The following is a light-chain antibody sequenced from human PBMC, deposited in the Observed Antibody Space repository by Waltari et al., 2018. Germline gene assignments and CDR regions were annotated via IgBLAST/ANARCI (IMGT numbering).Light chain of an antibody. Sequence: QSVLTQPPSASGTPGQRVTISCTGSSSNIGGNVVNWYQQLPGKAPTLLIYRSDLWPSGVPDRFSGSKSGTSASLAISGLQSADEGDYYCAAWDDSLHGHWVFGGGTKVTVL. CDR2: RSD. J-gene: IGLJ3*02. CDR3: AAWDDSLHGHWV. V-gene: IGLV1-44*01. CDR1: SSNIGGNV.